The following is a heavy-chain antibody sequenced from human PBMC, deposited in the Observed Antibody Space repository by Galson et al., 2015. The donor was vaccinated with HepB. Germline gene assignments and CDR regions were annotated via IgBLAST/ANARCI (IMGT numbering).Heavy chain of an antibody. J-gene: IGHJ4*02. CDR2: ISYDGSNK. D-gene: IGHD6-13*01. Sequence: SLRLSCAASGFTFSSYAMHWVRQAPGKGLEWVAVISYDGSNKYYADSVKGRFTISRDNSKNTLYLQMNSLRAEDTAVYYCARQISSSWTDYWGRGTLVTVSS. CDR1: GFTFSSYA. V-gene: IGHV3-30*04. CDR3: ARQISSSWTDY.